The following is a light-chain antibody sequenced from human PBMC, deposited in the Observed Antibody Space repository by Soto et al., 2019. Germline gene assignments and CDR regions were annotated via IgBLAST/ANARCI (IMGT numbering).Light chain of an antibody. CDR3: QQYDGLPLT. CDR1: QDIRHY. J-gene: IGKJ4*01. V-gene: IGKV1-33*01. Sequence: IQMTQSPSSLSASVGDKVTITCQASQDIRHYLNWYQHKPGEAPKLLIYDASNLETGVPSRFSGGGSGTHFTLTISTLQPGDFSTYSCQQYDGLPLTFGGGTRVESK. CDR2: DAS.